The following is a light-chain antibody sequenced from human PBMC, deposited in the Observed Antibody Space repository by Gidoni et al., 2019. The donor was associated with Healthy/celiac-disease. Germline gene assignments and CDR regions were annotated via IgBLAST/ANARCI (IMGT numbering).Light chain of an antibody. V-gene: IGKV1-33*01. CDR1: QDISNY. CDR2: DAS. Sequence: DIQMTQSPSSLSASVGDRVTITCQASQDISNYLNWYQQKPGKAPKLLIYDASNWETGVPSRFSGSGSGTDFTLTISSLQSEDIATYYCQQYDNLPLFTFXPXTKVDIK. J-gene: IGKJ3*01. CDR3: QQYDNLPLFT.